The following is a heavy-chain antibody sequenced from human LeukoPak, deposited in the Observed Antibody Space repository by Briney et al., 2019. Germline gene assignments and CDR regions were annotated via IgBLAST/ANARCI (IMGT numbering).Heavy chain of an antibody. CDR3: AIEATYDY. D-gene: IGHD5-12*01. J-gene: IGHJ4*02. CDR2: ISYDGSNK. CDR1: GFTFSSYA. Sequence: GRSLRLSCAASGFTFSSYAMHWVRQAPGKGLEWVAVISYDGSNKYYADSVKGRFTSSRDNSKNTLYLQMNSLRVEDTAMYYWAIEATYDYWGQGALGTVSS. V-gene: IGHV3-30-3*01.